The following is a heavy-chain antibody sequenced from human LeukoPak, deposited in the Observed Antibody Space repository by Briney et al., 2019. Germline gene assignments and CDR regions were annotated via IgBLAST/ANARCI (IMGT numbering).Heavy chain of an antibody. V-gene: IGHV3-74*01. CDR3: ARGDDISPGRVLEY. CDR1: GFSFSSHW. Sequence: TGGSLRLSCAGSGFSFSSHWLHWVRQVPGKGLEWVARINGDGIAINYADSVKGRFTISRDSSKNTLYLQMNSLRAEDTAVYYCARGDDISPGRVLEYWGRGTLVTVSS. J-gene: IGHJ4*02. D-gene: IGHD3-9*01. CDR2: INGDGIAI.